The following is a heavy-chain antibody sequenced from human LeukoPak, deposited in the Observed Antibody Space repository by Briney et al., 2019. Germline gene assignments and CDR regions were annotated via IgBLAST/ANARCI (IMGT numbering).Heavy chain of an antibody. J-gene: IGHJ4*02. D-gene: IGHD4-23*01. Sequence: SETLSLTCAVSGDSISNRNCWTWVRQPPGTGLEWIGEIYHNGATNYKPSLKSRVTMSLDKSKNQFSLKLNSVTAADTAVYYCVRNAGNSDYESWGQGTLVTVSS. V-gene: IGHV4-4*02. CDR2: IYHNGAT. CDR1: GDSISNRNC. CDR3: VRNAGNSDYES.